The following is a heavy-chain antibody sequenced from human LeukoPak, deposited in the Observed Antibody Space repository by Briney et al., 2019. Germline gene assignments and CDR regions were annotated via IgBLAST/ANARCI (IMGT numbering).Heavy chain of an antibody. J-gene: IGHJ4*02. D-gene: IGHD6-19*01. Sequence: PSETLSLTCTVSGGSISSSSYYWGWIRQPPGKGLEWIGSIYYSGSTYYNPSLKSRVTISVDTSKNQFSLKLSSVTAADTAVYYCARNRYSSGWYVGRAEFDYWGQGTLVTVSS. CDR1: GGSISSSSYY. CDR2: IYYSGST. CDR3: ARNRYSSGWYVGRAEFDY. V-gene: IGHV4-39*07.